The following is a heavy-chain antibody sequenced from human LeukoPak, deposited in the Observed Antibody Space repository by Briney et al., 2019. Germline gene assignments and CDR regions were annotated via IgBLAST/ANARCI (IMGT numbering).Heavy chain of an antibody. D-gene: IGHD2-15*01. J-gene: IGHJ4*02. V-gene: IGHV4-59*08. CDR3: ARSDCSGGSCYSSS. Sequence: KPSETLSLTCTVSGGSISSYYWSWIRQPPGKGLEWIGYIYYSGSTNYNPSLKSRVTISVDTSKNQFSLKLSSVTAADTAVYYCARSDCSGGSCYSSSWGQGTLVTVSS. CDR2: IYYSGST. CDR1: GGSISSYY.